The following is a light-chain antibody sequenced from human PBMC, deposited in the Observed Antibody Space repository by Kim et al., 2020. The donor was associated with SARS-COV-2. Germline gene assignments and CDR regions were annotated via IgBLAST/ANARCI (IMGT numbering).Light chain of an antibody. CDR1: QSVSSNY. CDR2: AAS. Sequence: SAGERATLSCRASQSVSSNYLAWYQQKPGQAPRLLIYAASSRATGIPDRFSGSGYQTDFTHNINGLEPEDFALYYWQQYGTSTGYTFGQGTKLEI. J-gene: IGKJ2*01. V-gene: IGKV3-20*01. CDR3: QQYGTSTGYT.